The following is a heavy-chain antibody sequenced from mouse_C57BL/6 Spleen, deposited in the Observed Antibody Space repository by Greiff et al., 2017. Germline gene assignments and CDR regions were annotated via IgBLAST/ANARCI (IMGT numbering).Heavy chain of an antibody. J-gene: IGHJ4*01. CDR3: TKANWDVYARDY. CDR1: GYTFTDYE. Sequence: VQLQQSGAELVRPGASVTLSCKASGYTFTDYEMHWVKQTPVHGLEWIGAIDPETGGTAYNQKFKGKAILTADKSSSTAYMELRSLTSEDSAVYYCTKANWDVYARDYWGQGTSVTVSS. V-gene: IGHV1-15*01. CDR2: IDPETGGT. D-gene: IGHD4-1*01.